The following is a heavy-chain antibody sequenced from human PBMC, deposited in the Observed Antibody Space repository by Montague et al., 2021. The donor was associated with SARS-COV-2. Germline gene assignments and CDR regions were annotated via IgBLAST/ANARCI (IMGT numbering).Heavy chain of an antibody. CDR3: ARVPNGRPDN. CDR1: GGSVSSDTHN. CDR2: IFYKGNT. Sequence: SETLSLTCTVSGGSVSSDTHNWAWIRQPPGKGLEWIAPIFYKGNTNYNPSLRSRFTISINTSKNQFFLRFASVTAADTAVYYCARVPNGRPDNWGPGARVTVSP. V-gene: IGHV4-39*01. D-gene: IGHD2-8*01. J-gene: IGHJ4*02.